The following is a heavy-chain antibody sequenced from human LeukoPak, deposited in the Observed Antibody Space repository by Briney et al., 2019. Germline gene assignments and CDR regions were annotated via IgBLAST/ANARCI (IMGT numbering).Heavy chain of an antibody. V-gene: IGHV4-59*01. CDR1: GGSISSYY. J-gene: IGHJ4*02. Sequence: NTSETLSLTCTVSGGSISSYYRSWIRQPPGKGLEWIGYIYYSGSTNYNPSLKSRVTISVDTSKNQFSLKLSSVTAADTAVYYCARSSIRFLEWLLAPFDYWGQGTLVTVSS. CDR2: IYYSGST. D-gene: IGHD3-3*01. CDR3: ARSSIRFLEWLLAPFDY.